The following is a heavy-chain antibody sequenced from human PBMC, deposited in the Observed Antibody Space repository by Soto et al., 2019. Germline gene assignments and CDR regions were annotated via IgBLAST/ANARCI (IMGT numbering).Heavy chain of an antibody. V-gene: IGHV3-23*01. CDR2: ISGSGGST. CDR1: GFTFSSYA. D-gene: IGHD4-17*01. J-gene: IGHJ3*02. CDR3: AKDWGDYAAFNI. Sequence: GPLRLSCAASGFTFSSYAMSWVRQAPGKGLEWVSAISGSGGSTYYADSVKGRFTISRDNSKNTLYLQMNSLRAEDTAVYYCAKDWGDYAAFNIWGQGTMVTVSS.